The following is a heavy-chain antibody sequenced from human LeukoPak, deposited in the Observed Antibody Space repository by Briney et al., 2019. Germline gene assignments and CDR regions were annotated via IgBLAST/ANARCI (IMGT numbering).Heavy chain of an antibody. J-gene: IGHJ4*02. V-gene: IGHV3-30*18. D-gene: IGHD1-1*01. CDR3: AKDTPTTGYHLDS. CDR1: GFTFSSYG. Sequence: GGSLRLSCAASGFTFSSYGMHWVRQAPGKGLEWVAVISYDGSNKYYADSVKGRFTISRDNSKNTLYLQMNSLRVEDTAVYYCAKDTPTTGYHLDSWGQGTLVTVSS. CDR2: ISYDGSNK.